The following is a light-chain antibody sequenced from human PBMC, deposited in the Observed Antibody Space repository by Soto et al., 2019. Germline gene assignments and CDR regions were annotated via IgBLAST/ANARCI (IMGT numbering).Light chain of an antibody. CDR3: QSYDSSLGGSKGV. CDR2: SNI. CDR1: SSDIGAGYD. J-gene: IGLJ3*02. V-gene: IGLV1-40*01. Sequence: QSALTHPPSMSGAPGQRVTISCTGSSSDIGAGYDVHWYQQFPGTAPKLLIYSNINRPSGVPDRFSGAESGTSASLASTGLQAEEEADYDCQSYDSSLGGSKGVFGGGTKLTVL.